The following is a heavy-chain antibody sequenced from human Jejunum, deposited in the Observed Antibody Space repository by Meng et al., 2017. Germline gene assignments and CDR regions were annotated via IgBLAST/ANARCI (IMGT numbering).Heavy chain of an antibody. V-gene: IGHV3-73*02. Sequence: LMVSVGRWVTPVGSLKLCWALSGFTFSVSPIHWCLQASGKGLEWVGRIRSNANSYATAYAVSVKGRFTVSRDDSKNTAYLQMNSLKTDDTAVYYCTRQIEQHGGYFDYWGQGALVTSPQ. J-gene: IGHJ4*02. CDR1: GFTFSVSP. CDR2: IRSNANSYAT. CDR3: TRQIEQHGGYFDY. D-gene: IGHD1/OR15-1a*01.